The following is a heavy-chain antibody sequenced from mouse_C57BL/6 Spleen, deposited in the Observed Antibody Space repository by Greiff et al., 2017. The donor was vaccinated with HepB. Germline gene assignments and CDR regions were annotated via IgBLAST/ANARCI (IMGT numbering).Heavy chain of an antibody. D-gene: IGHD2-5*01. CDR3: ARSDPIVIDLDY. CDR2: IDPSDSET. CDR1: GYTFTSYW. J-gene: IGHJ2*01. V-gene: IGHV1-52*01. Sequence: QVQLQQPGAELVRPGSSVKLSCKASGYTFTSYWMHWVKQRPIQGLEWIGNIDPSDSETHYNQKFKDKATLTVDKSSSTAYMQLSSLTSEDSAVYYCARSDPIVIDLDYWGQGTTLTVSS.